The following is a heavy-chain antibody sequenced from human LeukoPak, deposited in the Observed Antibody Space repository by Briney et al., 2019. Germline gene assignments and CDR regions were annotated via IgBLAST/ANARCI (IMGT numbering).Heavy chain of an antibody. D-gene: IGHD1-1*01. CDR2: IYYSGST. Sequence: SETLSLTCTVSGVSISSSNYYWGWIRQPPGKGLEWIGSIYYSGSTYYNPSLKSRVTISVDTSKNQFSLKLSSVTAADTAVYFCARGRVSSSTWYSTYYYLFYMDFWGKGTTVTVSS. CDR3: ARGRVSSSTWYSTYYYLFYMDF. V-gene: IGHV4-39*07. J-gene: IGHJ6*03. CDR1: GVSISSSNYY.